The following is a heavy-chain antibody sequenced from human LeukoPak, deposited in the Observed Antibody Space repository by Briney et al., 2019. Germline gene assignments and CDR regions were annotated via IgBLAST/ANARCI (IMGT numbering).Heavy chain of an antibody. CDR1: GFTFSSYG. D-gene: IGHD3-22*01. V-gene: IGHV3-30*18. Sequence: SLRLSCAASGFTFSSYGMHWVRQAPGKGLEWVAVISYDGSNKYYADSVKGRFTISRDNSKNTLYLQMNSLRAEDTAVYYCAKDRYYDSSGYLWYFDYWGQGTLVTVSS. CDR2: ISYDGSNK. CDR3: AKDRYYDSSGYLWYFDY. J-gene: IGHJ4*02.